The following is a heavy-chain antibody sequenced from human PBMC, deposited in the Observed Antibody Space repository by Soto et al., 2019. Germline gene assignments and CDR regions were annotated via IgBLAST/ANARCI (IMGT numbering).Heavy chain of an antibody. V-gene: IGHV1-18*01. CDR2: ISAYNGNT. Sequence: QVQLVQSGAEVKKPGASVKVSCKASGYTFTSFGISWVRQAPGQGLEWMGWISAYNGNTNYAENLQDRVTMTTDTFKSTAYMELRSLRSDDTDVYYCARDHRGGNDAFDIWGQGTMVTVSS. CDR1: GYTFTSFG. D-gene: IGHD2-15*01. J-gene: IGHJ3*02. CDR3: ARDHRGGNDAFDI.